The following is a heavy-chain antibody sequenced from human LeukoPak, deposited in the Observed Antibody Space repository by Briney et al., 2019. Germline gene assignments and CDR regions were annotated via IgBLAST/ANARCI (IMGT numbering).Heavy chain of an antibody. D-gene: IGHD2-2*01. V-gene: IGHV1-69*05. J-gene: IGHJ6*03. CDR2: IIPIFGTA. Sequence: SVKVSCKASGGTFSSYAISWVRQAPGQGPEWMGGIIPIFGTANYAQKFQGRVTITTDESTSTAYMELSSLRSEDTAVYYCARGPLAPDIVVVPAARPGYTDVWGKGTTVTVSS. CDR1: GGTFSSYA. CDR3: ARGPLAPDIVVVPAARPGYTDV.